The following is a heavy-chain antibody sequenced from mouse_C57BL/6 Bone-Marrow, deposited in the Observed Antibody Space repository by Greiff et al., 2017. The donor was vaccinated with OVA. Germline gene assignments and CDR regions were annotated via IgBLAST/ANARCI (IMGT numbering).Heavy chain of an antibody. V-gene: IGHV15-2*01. CDR3: ARAGTAQAFYYAMDY. D-gene: IGHD3-2*02. CDR2: ILPSIGRT. J-gene: IGHJ4*01. Sequence: VKLQQSGSELRSPGSSVKLSCKDFDSEVFPIAYMSWVRQKPGHGFEWIGGILPSIGRTIYGEKFEDKATLDADTLSNTAYLELNSLTSEDSAIYYGARAGTAQAFYYAMDYWGQGTSVTVSS. CDR1: DSEVFPIAY.